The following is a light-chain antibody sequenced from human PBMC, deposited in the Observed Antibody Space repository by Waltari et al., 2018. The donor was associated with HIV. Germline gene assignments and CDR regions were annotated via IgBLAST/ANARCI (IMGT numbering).Light chain of an antibody. Sequence: PMSQSPTSMSALIGDNVTIIGRASQVIHRDLAWYQQKPGKSPKLVIHHASTLQSGVSPRFSASGSGVAFALAIGNLQLEDFATYYCQQANSFPHTFGQGTKL. CDR2: HAS. CDR1: QVIHRD. CDR3: QQANSFPHT. J-gene: IGKJ2*01. V-gene: IGKV1-12*01.